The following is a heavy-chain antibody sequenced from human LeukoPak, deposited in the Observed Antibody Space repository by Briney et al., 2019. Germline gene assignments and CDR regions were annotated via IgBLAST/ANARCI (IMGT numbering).Heavy chain of an antibody. J-gene: IGHJ4*02. CDR3: ARHYYDSSGLAYYFDY. Sequence: PSETLSLTCTVSGGSISSTSSYWGWIRQPPGKGLEWIGSVRYSGNTYYNPSLKSRVTMSLDTSKNQFSLRLTSVTAADTAVSSCARHYYDSSGLAYYFDYCGQGTLVTVSS. D-gene: IGHD3-22*01. CDR1: GGSISSTSSY. V-gene: IGHV4-39*01. CDR2: VRYSGNT.